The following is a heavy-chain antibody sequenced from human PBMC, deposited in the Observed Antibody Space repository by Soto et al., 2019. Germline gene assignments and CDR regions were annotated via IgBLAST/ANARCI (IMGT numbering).Heavy chain of an antibody. CDR1: GTSIISTDYH. Sequence: QLLLQDSGPGLVKPSETLSLTCTVSGTSIISTDYHWGWIRQSPGKGLEWIGTIHYSGSTNYNPSLGSRVTXXXXXXXXXXXXXXXXXXXADAAVYYCARRIGYGLRWSYFDYWGQGTLVTVSS. D-gene: IGHD4-17*01. CDR2: IHYSGST. V-gene: IGHV4-39*01. J-gene: IGHJ4*02. CDR3: ARRIGYGLRWSYFDY.